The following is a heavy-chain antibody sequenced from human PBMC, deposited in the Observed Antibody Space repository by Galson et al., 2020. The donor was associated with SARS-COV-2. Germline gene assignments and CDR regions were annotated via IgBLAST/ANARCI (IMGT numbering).Heavy chain of an antibody. V-gene: IGHV1-2*02. Sequence: GESLKISCKASGYTFTGYYIHWVRQAPGQGLEWMGWINPNSGDTNYGQNFQGRVTMTRDTSISTAYMELSRLRSDDTAVYYCARDRVGYDILTGYPGDLIYFEYWGQGTLVTVSS. CDR3: ARDRVGYDILTGYPGDLIYFEY. CDR2: INPNSGDT. J-gene: IGHJ4*02. CDR1: GYTFTGYY. D-gene: IGHD3-9*01.